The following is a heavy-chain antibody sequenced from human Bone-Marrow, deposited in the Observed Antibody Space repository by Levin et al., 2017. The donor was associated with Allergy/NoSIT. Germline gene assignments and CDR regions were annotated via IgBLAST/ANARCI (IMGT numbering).Heavy chain of an antibody. D-gene: IGHD3-3*01. Sequence: PSETLSLTCTVSGASVRSGVHYWSWTRQSPGKGLEWIGFMSNSGSTKYNPSLKSRVTMSLDMSKNQFSLKLRSVTAADTAVYYCARENDYWSVWGKGTTVIVSS. J-gene: IGHJ6*04. CDR1: GASVRSGVHY. V-gene: IGHV4-61*08. CDR2: MSNSGST. CDR3: ARENDYWSV.